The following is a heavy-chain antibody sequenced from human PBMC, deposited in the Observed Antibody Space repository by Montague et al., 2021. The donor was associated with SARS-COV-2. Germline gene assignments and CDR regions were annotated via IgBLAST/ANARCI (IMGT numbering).Heavy chain of an antibody. V-gene: IGHV4-39*07. CDR2: IYYSGST. J-gene: IGHJ4*02. Sequence: SETLSLTCTVSGGSNSSSSYYWGWIRQAPGKGLEWIGSIYYSGSTYYNPSLKSRVTISVDTPKNQFSLKLSSVTAADTAVYYCATITLGYCTNGVCQPPDYWGQGTLVTVSS. D-gene: IGHD2-8*01. CDR3: ATITLGYCTNGVCQPPDY. CDR1: GGSNSSSSYY.